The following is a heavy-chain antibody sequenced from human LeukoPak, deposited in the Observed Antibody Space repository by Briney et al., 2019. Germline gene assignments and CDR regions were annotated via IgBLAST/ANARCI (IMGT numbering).Heavy chain of an antibody. CDR3: ARGFDYGDNYGMDV. V-gene: IGHV4-4*07. Sequence: PSETLSLTCTVSGGSISSYYWSWFRQPAGKGLEWIGRIYTSGSTNYNPSLKSRVTMSVDTSKNQFSLKLSSVTAADTAVYYCARGFDYGDNYGMDVWGQGTTVTVSS. D-gene: IGHD4-17*01. CDR1: GGSISSYY. J-gene: IGHJ6*02. CDR2: IYTSGST.